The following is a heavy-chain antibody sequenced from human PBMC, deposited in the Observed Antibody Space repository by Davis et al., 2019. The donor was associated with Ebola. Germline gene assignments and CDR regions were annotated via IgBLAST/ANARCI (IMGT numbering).Heavy chain of an antibody. V-gene: IGHV3-30*18. CDR3: AKGELVITRGYFDY. CDR2: ISYDGSNK. D-gene: IGHD3-22*01. CDR1: GFSFKDYG. Sequence: GGSLRLSCAASGFSFKDYGMHWVRQAPGKGLEWLAVISYDGSNKYYADSVKGRFTISRDNSKNTLFLQMSSLRAEDTAIYYCAKGELVITRGYFDYWGQGILVTVSS. J-gene: IGHJ4*02.